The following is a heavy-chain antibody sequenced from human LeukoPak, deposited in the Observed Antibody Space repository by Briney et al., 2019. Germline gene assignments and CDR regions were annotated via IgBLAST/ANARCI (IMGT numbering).Heavy chain of an antibody. CDR3: ARDQYYDILTGYYTSNHFDY. CDR1: GFTFSSYW. J-gene: IGHJ4*02. D-gene: IGHD3-9*01. CDR2: IKQEGSEK. Sequence: GGSLRLSCAASGFTFSSYWMSWVRPAPGKGLEWVANIKQEGSEKYYVDSVKGRFTISRDNAKNSLYLQMNSLRAGDTAVYYCARDQYYDILTGYYTSNHFDYWGQGTLVTVSS. V-gene: IGHV3-7*03.